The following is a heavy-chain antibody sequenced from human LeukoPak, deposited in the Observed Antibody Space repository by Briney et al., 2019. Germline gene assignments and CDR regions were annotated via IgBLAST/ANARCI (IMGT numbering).Heavy chain of an antibody. J-gene: IGHJ5*02. Sequence: GASVKVSCKASGYTFTGYDINWVRQATGQGLEWMGWMNPNSGNTGYAQKFQGRVTMTRNTSISTAYMELSSLRSEDTAVYYCARSSLRGYDFWIGYYWLKWFDTWGQGTLVTVSS. CDR1: GYTFTGYD. V-gene: IGHV1-8*01. CDR3: ARSSLRGYDFWIGYYWLKWFDT. CDR2: MNPNSGNT. D-gene: IGHD3-3*01.